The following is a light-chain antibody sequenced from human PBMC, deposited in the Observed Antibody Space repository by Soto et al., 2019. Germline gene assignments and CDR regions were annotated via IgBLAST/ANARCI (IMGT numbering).Light chain of an antibody. J-gene: IGLJ2*01. CDR2: RSS. CDR1: SSNIGAGYD. Sequence: QSVLTQPPSVSGAPGQRVTISCTGSSSNIGAGYDVHWYQQVPGTAPKLLIKRSSNRPSGVPDRFSGSKSATSASLAITGLQAEDEADYYCQSYDSSLSGANVVFGGGTKMTVL. V-gene: IGLV1-40*01. CDR3: QSYDSSLSGANVV.